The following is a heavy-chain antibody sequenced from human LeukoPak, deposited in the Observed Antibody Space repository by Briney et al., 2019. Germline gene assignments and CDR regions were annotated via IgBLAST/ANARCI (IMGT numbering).Heavy chain of an antibody. Sequence: ASVKVSCKASGYTFTGYYMHCVRQAPGQGLEWMGWINPNSGGTNYAQKFQGRVTMTRDTSISTAYMELSRLRSDDTAVYYCARDWYSSGWDLDYWGQGTLVTVSS. J-gene: IGHJ4*02. D-gene: IGHD6-19*01. CDR2: INPNSGGT. V-gene: IGHV1-2*02. CDR3: ARDWYSSGWDLDY. CDR1: GYTFTGYY.